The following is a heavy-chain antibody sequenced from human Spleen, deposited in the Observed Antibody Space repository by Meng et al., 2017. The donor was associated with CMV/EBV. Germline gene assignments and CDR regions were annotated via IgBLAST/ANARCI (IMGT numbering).Heavy chain of an antibody. CDR2: INYYETT. D-gene: IGHD6-19*01. V-gene: IGHV4-34*01. Sequence: SFRHSCWSWIRPPPGKGLEWIGDINYYETTNYNPSLKSRVTISLDKSKNRFSLRVRSVTAADTAVYYCARGPRETSALDSSSYNWFDPWGQGTLVTVSS. J-gene: IGHJ5*02. CDR1: SFRHSC. CDR3: ARGPRETSALDSSSYNWFDP.